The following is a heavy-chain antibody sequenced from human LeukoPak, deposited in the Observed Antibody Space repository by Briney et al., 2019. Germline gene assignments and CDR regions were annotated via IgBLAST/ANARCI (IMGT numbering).Heavy chain of an antibody. Sequence: SETLSLTCTVSGGSISGYYWSWIRQPAGKGLEWIGRMYTSGSANYNPSLKSRVTMSVDTFKNQFSLKLSSVTAADTAVYYCARHHHNWNWDYWGQGTLVTVSS. CDR1: GGSISGYY. CDR3: ARHHHNWNWDY. D-gene: IGHD1-1*01. CDR2: MYTSGSA. V-gene: IGHV4-4*07. J-gene: IGHJ4*02.